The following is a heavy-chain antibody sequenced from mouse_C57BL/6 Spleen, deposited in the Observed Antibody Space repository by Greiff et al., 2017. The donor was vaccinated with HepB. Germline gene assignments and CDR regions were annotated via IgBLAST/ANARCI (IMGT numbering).Heavy chain of an antibody. Sequence: EVMLVESGGGLVKPGGSLKLSCAASGFTFSDYGMHWVRQAPEKGLEWVAYISSGSSTIYYADTVKGRFTISRDNAKNTLFLQMTSLRSEDTAMYYCARRTSPDDITTVVARYFDVWGTGTTVTVSS. V-gene: IGHV5-17*01. CDR3: ARRTSPDDITTVVARYFDV. CDR2: ISSGSSTI. CDR1: GFTFSDYG. J-gene: IGHJ1*03. D-gene: IGHD1-1*01.